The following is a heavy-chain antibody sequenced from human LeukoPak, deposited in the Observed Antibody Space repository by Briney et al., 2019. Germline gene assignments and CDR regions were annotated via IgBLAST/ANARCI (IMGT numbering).Heavy chain of an antibody. D-gene: IGHD3-10*01. CDR3: ARNYYGSSWRFDY. CDR2: IIPIFGTA. V-gene: IGHV1-69*05. Sequence: SVKVSCKAPGGTFSSYAISWVRQAPGQGLEWMGGIIPIFGTANYAQKFQGRVTITTDESTSTAYMELSSLRSEDTAVYYCARNYYGSSWRFDYWGQGTLVTVSS. J-gene: IGHJ4*02. CDR1: GGTFSSYA.